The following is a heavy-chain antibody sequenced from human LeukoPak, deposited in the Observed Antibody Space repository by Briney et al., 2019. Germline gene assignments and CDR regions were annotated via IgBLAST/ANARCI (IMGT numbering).Heavy chain of an antibody. CDR3: AKATYSTSPGYYFDY. D-gene: IGHD2-2*01. Sequence: PGRSLRLSCAASGFTFDDYAMHWVRQAPGQGLEWVSSISWNSGSIAYADSVKGRFTISRDNAKNSLYLQTNSLRAEDSAFYYCAKATYSTSPGYYFDYWGQGNLVTVSS. J-gene: IGHJ4*02. CDR1: GFTFDDYA. V-gene: IGHV3-9*01. CDR2: ISWNSGSI.